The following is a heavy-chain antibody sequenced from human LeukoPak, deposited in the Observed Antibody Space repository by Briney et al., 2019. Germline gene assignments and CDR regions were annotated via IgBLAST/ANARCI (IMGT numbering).Heavy chain of an antibody. J-gene: IGHJ6*02. D-gene: IGHD3-3*01. CDR3: ARDWNPYDFWSGFAREMDV. Sequence: GGSLRLSCAASGFTFSSYSMNWVRQAPGKGLEWVSSISSSGSYIYYADSVKGRFTISRDNAKNSLYLQMNSLRAEDTAVYYCARDWNPYDFWSGFAREMDVWGQGTTVTVSS. V-gene: IGHV3-21*01. CDR2: ISSSGSYI. CDR1: GFTFSSYS.